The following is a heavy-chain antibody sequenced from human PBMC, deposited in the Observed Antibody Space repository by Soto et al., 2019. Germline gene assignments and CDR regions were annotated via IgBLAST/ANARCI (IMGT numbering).Heavy chain of an antibody. CDR2: INHSGRT. CDR1: GGSFSGYY. CDR3: ARLCSGGSCQLDY. J-gene: IGHJ4*02. V-gene: IGHV4-34*01. Sequence: QVQLQQWGAGLLKPSETLSLTCAVYGGSFSGYYWSWIRQPTGKGLECIGEINHSGRTNYNPSLKSRVTISRDTSKNQFSLKMSSVTAADTAVYYCARLCSGGSCQLDYWGQGTLVTVSS. D-gene: IGHD2-15*01.